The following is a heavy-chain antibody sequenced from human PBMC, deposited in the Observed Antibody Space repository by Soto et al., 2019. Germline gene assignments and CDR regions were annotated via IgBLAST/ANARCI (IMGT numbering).Heavy chain of an antibody. CDR2: IIPIFGTA. D-gene: IGHD1-20*01. CDR1: GGTFSSFA. Sequence: QVQLVQSGAEVKKPGSSVKVSCKASGGTFSSFAISWVRQAPGQGLEWMGGIIPIFGTANYAQKFQGRVTITADESTSTAYMELSSLRSEDTAVYYCARDPPGGTVVTGKTWYFDLWGRGTLVTVSS. V-gene: IGHV1-69*01. CDR3: ARDPPGGTVVTGKTWYFDL. J-gene: IGHJ2*01.